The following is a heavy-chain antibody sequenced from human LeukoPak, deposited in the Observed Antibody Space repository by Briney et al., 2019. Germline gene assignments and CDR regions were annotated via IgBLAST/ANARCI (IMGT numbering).Heavy chain of an antibody. CDR1: GYTFTGYY. Sequence: ASVKVSCKASGYTFTGYYMHWVRQAPGQGLEWMGWINPNSGGTNYAQKFQGRVTMTRDTSISTAYMELSRLRSDDTAVYYCARAGSSSWSLRLFDYWGQGTLVTVSS. V-gene: IGHV1-2*02. CDR2: INPNSGGT. D-gene: IGHD6-13*01. J-gene: IGHJ4*02. CDR3: ARAGSSSWSLRLFDY.